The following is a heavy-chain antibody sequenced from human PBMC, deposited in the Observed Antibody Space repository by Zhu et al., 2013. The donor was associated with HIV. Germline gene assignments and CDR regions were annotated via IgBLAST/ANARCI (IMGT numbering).Heavy chain of an antibody. CDR2: IIPIFGTA. D-gene: IGHD2-15*01. Sequence: QVQLVQSGAEVKKPGSSVKVSCKASGGTFSSYAISWVRQAPGQGLEWMGGIIPIFGTANYAQKFQGRVTITADESMSTAYMELSSLRSEDTAVYYCARGKVDCSGGSCYGTFDYWGQGTLVTVSS. V-gene: IGHV1-69*01. J-gene: IGHJ4*02. CDR1: GGTFSSYA. CDR3: ARGKVDCSGGSCYGTFDY.